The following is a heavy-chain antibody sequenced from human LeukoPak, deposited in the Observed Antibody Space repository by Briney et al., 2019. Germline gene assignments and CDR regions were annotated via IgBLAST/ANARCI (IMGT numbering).Heavy chain of an antibody. CDR2: IRYDGNHK. D-gene: IGHD3-22*01. CDR3: AAYHSSGYRNYFDP. V-gene: IGHV3-30*02. Sequence: GGSLRLSCAVSGFTFSRNGFQWVRQAPGKGLEWVAFIRYDGNHKYYADSVKGRFTISRDNSKNTVYLQMNSLRAEDTAMYYCAAYHSSGYRNYFDPWGQGTLVTASS. CDR1: GFTFSRNG. J-gene: IGHJ5*02.